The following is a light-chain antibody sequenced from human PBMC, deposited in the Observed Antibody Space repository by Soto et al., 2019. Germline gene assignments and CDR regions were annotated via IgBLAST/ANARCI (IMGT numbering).Light chain of an antibody. V-gene: IGKV1-16*01. CDR3: QQYYGYPHS. CDR2: GAS. Sequence: DIQMAHSPSSLSASVGDKVTITCRTSQGVENYLAWFQQKPGKAPKSLIYGASSLQSGFPSRFSGSGSGTHFTVTISSLQPEDFGTYYCQQYYGYPHSFGQGTKVEIK. CDR1: QGVENY. J-gene: IGKJ1*01.